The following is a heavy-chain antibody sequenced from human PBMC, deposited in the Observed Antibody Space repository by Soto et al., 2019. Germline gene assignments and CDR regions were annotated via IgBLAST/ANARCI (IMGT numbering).Heavy chain of an antibody. D-gene: IGHD6-13*01. CDR3: ARRVAGAGRAFDI. Sequence: RESLKISCKGSGYSFTSYWIGWVRQMPGKGLEWMGIIYPGDSDTRYSPSFQGQVTISADKYISTAYLQWSSLKASETAMYYCARRVAGAGRAFDIWGQGKMVTVSS. V-gene: IGHV5-51*01. CDR2: IYPGDSDT. J-gene: IGHJ3*02. CDR1: GYSFTSYW.